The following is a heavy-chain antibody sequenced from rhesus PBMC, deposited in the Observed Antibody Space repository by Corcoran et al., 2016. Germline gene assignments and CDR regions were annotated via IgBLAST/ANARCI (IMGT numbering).Heavy chain of an antibody. CDR2: INGYSGCP. V-gene: IGHV4-80*01. CDR3: TSPVRYRFDV. J-gene: IGHJ5-1*01. Sequence: QVQLQESGPGLVKPSETLSLTCAVSGGSFRSYWWNWIRQPPGKGLEWIGEINGYSGCPNYHPSLQSRVTISLDVSKTQFSLRLTAVTAADTAVYYCTSPVRYRFDVWGPGVLVSVSS. D-gene: IGHD3-9*01. CDR1: GGSFRSYW.